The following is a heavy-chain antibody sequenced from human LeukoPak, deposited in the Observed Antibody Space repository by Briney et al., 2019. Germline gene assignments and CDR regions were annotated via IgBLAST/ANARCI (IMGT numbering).Heavy chain of an antibody. CDR2: NSDRGSRT. CDR3: AKRGVVIRVILVGFHKEAYYFDS. D-gene: IGHD3-22*01. J-gene: IGHJ4*02. Sequence: GGSLRLSCAVSGITLSNYGMSWVRQPPGKGLEGVAGNSDRGSRTNYADSVKGRFTISTDHPKNTLYLQMNSLRAEDTAVYFCAKRGVVIRVILVGFHKEAYYFDSWGQGALVTVSS. V-gene: IGHV3-23*01. CDR1: GITLSNYG.